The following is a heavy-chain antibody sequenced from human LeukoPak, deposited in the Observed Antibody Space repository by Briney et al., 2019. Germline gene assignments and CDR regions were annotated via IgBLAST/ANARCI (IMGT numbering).Heavy chain of an antibody. J-gene: IGHJ4*02. V-gene: IGHV4-30-4*01. CDR2: IYYSGST. D-gene: IGHD2-2*01. Sequence: SETLSLTCTVSGGSISSGDYYWSWIRQPPGKGLEWIGYIYYSGSTYYNPSLKSRVTISVDTSKNQFSLKLSSVTAADTAVYYCARIVVVPAAMGGAFDIWGQGALVTVSS. CDR1: GGSISSGDYY. CDR3: ARIVVVPAAMGGAFDI.